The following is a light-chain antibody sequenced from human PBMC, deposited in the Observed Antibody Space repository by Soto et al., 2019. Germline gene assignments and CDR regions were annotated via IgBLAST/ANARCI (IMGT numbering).Light chain of an antibody. CDR3: QQYNSYSPT. J-gene: IGKJ4*01. Sequence: DLQMTQSPSTLSASVGDRVTITCRASQSISSWLAWYQQKPGKAPKLLIYDASSLESGVPSRFSGSGSGTEFTLTISSLQPDDFATYYCQQYNSYSPTFGGGTKVDIK. CDR1: QSISSW. CDR2: DAS. V-gene: IGKV1-5*01.